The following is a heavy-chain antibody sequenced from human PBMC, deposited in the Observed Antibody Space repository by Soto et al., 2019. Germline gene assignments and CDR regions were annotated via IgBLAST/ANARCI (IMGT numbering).Heavy chain of an antibody. Sequence: SETLSLTCPVSGVSISSGGYYWSWIRQHPGKGLEWIGYIYYSGSTYYNPSLKSRVTISVDTSKNQFSLKLSSVTAADTAVYYCARDRLGNHYYYGMDVWGQGTTVT. V-gene: IGHV4-31*03. J-gene: IGHJ6*02. D-gene: IGHD7-27*01. CDR1: GVSISSGGYY. CDR2: IYYSGST. CDR3: ARDRLGNHYYYGMDV.